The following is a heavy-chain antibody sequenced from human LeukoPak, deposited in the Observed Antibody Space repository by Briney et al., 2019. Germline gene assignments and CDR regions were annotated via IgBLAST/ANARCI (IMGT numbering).Heavy chain of an antibody. J-gene: IGHJ4*02. Sequence: GGSLRLSCAASGFTVSGNYMSWVRQAPGKGLEWVSIIYPGDSTYYADSVKGRFTISRNNSKNTLDLQMNSLRPEDTAVYYCASSMAYNCLDYWGQGTLVTVSS. D-gene: IGHD5-24*01. CDR1: GFTVSGNY. CDR2: IYPGDST. V-gene: IGHV3-53*01. CDR3: ASSMAYNCLDY.